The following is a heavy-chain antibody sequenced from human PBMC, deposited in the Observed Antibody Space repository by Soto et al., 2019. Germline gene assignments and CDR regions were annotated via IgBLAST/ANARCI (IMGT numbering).Heavy chain of an antibody. J-gene: IGHJ4*02. CDR3: ARETYYSGWFDY. CDR2: IYYSGST. V-gene: IGHV4-59*01. D-gene: IGHD6-19*01. Sequence: PSETLSLTCTVSGGSISYYYWSWIRQPPGKGLEWIAYIYYSGSTNYNPSLKSRVTISVDTSKNQFSLKLSSVTAADTAVYYCARETYYSGWFDYWGQGTLVTVSS. CDR1: GGSISYYY.